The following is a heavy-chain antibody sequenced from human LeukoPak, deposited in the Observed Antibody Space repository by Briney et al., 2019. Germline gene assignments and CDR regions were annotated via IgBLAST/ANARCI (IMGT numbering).Heavy chain of an antibody. D-gene: IGHD2-2*01. Sequence: GGSLRLSCAASGFTFSSYGMHRVRQAPGKGLEWVAVISYDGSNKYYADSVKGRFTISRDNSKNTLYLQMNSLRAEDTAVYYCAKGRYCSSTSCGYYGMDVWGKGTTVTVSS. V-gene: IGHV3-30*18. CDR3: AKGRYCSSTSCGYYGMDV. J-gene: IGHJ6*04. CDR2: ISYDGSNK. CDR1: GFTFSSYG.